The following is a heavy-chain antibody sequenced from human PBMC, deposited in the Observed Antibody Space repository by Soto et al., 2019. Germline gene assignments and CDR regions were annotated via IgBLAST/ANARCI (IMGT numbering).Heavy chain of an antibody. CDR1: GFAFSTSW. V-gene: IGHV3-7*01. CDR3: ARGRDYGANFDY. Sequence: EVKLVESGGALVQPGGSRRLSCVDSGFAFSTSWMNWVRQAPGKGLEWVANMKQDGSEIYYVDSVKGRFTISRDNTRNSLYLQMNSLRDEDTAVYYCARGRDYGANFDYWGQGTLVTVSS. J-gene: IGHJ4*02. CDR2: MKQDGSEI. D-gene: IGHD4-17*01.